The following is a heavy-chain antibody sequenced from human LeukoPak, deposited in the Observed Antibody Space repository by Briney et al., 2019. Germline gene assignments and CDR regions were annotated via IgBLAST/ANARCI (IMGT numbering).Heavy chain of an antibody. CDR2: IWFDGSNK. CDR1: GFTFSSYG. CDR3: AKSGHGYGDYRKYNWFDP. D-gene: IGHD4-17*01. V-gene: IGHV3-33*06. Sequence: PGGSLRLSCAASGFTFSSYGMHWVRQAPGKGLEWVAVIWFDGSNKYYADSVKGRFTISRDNSKNTLYLQMNSLRAEDTAVYHCAKSGHGYGDYRKYNWFDPWGQGTLVTVSS. J-gene: IGHJ5*02.